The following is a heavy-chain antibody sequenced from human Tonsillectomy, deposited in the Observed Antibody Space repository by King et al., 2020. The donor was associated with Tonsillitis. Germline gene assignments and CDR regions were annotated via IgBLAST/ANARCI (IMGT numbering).Heavy chain of an antibody. D-gene: IGHD3-22*01. J-gene: IGHJ4*02. V-gene: IGHV4-59*01. CDR3: ARDRRYDSSGYYFDY. Sequence: VQLQESGPGLVKPSETLSLTCTVSGGSISSYYWSWIRQPPGKGLKWIGYIYYSGSTNYNPSLKSRVTISVDTSKNQFSLKLSSVTAADTAVYYCARDRRYDSSGYYFDYWGQGTLVTVSS. CDR2: IYYSGST. CDR1: GGSISSYY.